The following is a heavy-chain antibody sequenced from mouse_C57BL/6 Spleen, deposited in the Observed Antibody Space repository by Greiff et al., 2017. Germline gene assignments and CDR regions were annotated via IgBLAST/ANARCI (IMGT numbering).Heavy chain of an antibody. V-gene: IGHV1-69*01. CDR1: GYTFTSSW. CDR2: IDPSDSYT. CDR3: ARRVYLYWYFDV. J-gene: IGHJ1*03. Sequence: QVQLQQPGAELVMPGASVKLSCKASGYTFTSSWMHWVKQRPGQGLEWIGEIDPSDSYTNYNQKFKGKSTLTVDKSSSTAYMQLSSLTSEDSAVYYCARRVYLYWYFDVWGTGTTVTVSS.